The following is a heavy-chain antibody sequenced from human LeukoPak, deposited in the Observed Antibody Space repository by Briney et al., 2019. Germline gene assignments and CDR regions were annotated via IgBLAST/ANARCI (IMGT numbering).Heavy chain of an antibody. V-gene: IGHV3-48*02. CDR3: ARGETRIVH. Sequence: GGSLRLSCAASGFTFSSYSMNRVRQAPGKGLEWVSQITSVSAIYYADSVKGRFTISRDNAKNSLFLQMNGLTDGDTAIYYCARGETRIVHWGQGTLVTVSS. D-gene: IGHD2-15*01. CDR1: GFTFSSYS. CDR2: ITSVSAI. J-gene: IGHJ1*01.